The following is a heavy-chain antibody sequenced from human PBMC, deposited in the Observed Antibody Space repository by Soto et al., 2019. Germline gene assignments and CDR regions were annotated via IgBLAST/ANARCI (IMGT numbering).Heavy chain of an antibody. CDR1: GFTFTRYS. CDR3: ARESEDLTSNFDY. CDR2: ISSTTNYI. J-gene: IGHJ4*02. Sequence: GGSLRLSCAASGFTFTRYSMNWVRQAPGKGLEWVSSISSTTNYIYYADSMKGRFTVSRDKAKNSVYLDMNSLSAEDTAVYYCARESEDLTSNFDYWGQGTLVTVSS. V-gene: IGHV3-21*01.